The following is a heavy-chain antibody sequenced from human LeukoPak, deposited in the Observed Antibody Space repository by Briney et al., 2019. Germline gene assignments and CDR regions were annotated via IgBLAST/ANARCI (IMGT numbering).Heavy chain of an antibody. V-gene: IGHV1-2*02. J-gene: IGHJ4*02. CDR2: INPNSGGT. Sequence: ASVKVSCKASGYTFTCYYMHWVRQAPGQGLEWMGWINPNSGGTNYAQKFQGRVTMTRDTSISTAYMELSRLRSDDTAVYYCAREYGSGSYFFDYWGQGTLVTVSS. CDR1: GYTFTCYY. D-gene: IGHD3-10*01. CDR3: AREYGSGSYFFDY.